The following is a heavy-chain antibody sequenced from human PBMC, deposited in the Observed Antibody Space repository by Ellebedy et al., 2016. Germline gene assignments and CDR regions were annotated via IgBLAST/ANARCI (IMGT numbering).Heavy chain of an antibody. Sequence: GESLKISXAASGFTFSSYSMNWVRQAPGKGLEWVSSISSSSSYIYYADSVKGRFTISRDNAKNSLYLQMNSLRAEDTAVYYCARAMGYCSSTSCYPYFDYWGQGTLVTVSS. J-gene: IGHJ4*02. CDR2: ISSSSSYI. V-gene: IGHV3-21*01. CDR1: GFTFSSYS. D-gene: IGHD2-2*01. CDR3: ARAMGYCSSTSCYPYFDY.